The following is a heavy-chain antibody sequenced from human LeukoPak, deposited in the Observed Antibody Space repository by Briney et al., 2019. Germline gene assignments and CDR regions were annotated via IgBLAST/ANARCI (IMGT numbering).Heavy chain of an antibody. J-gene: IGHJ3*02. Sequence: SETLSLTCTVSGGSISSSSYYWGWIRQPPGKGLEWIGSIYYSGSTHYNPSLKSRVTISVDTSKNQFSLKLSSVTAADTAVYYCARTRKYDMVIWGQGTMVTVSS. CDR3: ARTRKYDMVI. CDR1: GGSISSSSYY. V-gene: IGHV4-39*07. D-gene: IGHD3-9*01. CDR2: IYYSGST.